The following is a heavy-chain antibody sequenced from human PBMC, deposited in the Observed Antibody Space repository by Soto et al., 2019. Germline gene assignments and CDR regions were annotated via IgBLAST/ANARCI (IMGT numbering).Heavy chain of an antibody. CDR3: ARIGAQSRQITIFGIGWFDP. J-gene: IGHJ5*02. CDR2: ISYDGSNK. Sequence: GGTLRLSCAASGFTFSSSAMHWVRQAPGKGLEWVAVISYDGSNKYYADSVKGRFTISRDNSKNTLYLQMNSLRAEDTAVYYCARIGAQSRQITIFGIGWFDPWGQGTLVTVSS. D-gene: IGHD3-3*01. CDR1: GFTFSSSA. V-gene: IGHV3-30-3*01.